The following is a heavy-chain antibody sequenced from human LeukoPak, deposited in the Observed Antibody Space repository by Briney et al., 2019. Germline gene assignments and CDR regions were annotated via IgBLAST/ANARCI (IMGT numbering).Heavy chain of an antibody. V-gene: IGHV1-18*01. Sequence: ASVKVSCKASGYTFINCGISWVRQAPGQGLEWMGWISTYNGNTNYAQKLQGRVTMTTDTSTSTAYMELRSLRSDDTAVYYCARAYYDSSAFDYWGQGTLVTVSS. D-gene: IGHD3-22*01. CDR2: ISTYNGNT. CDR3: ARAYYDSSAFDY. CDR1: GYTFINCG. J-gene: IGHJ4*02.